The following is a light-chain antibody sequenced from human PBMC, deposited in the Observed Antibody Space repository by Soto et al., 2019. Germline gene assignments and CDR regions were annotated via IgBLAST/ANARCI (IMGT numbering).Light chain of an antibody. J-gene: IGLJ2*01. CDR2: ENI. V-gene: IGLV2-23*01. CDR1: SSDVGAYDL. Sequence: QSALTQPASVSGSPRQSITISCIGTSSDVGAYDLVSWYQQHPGTAPRLIIYENIRRPSTITSRFSGSKSGNTASLTISGLRAEDEANYHCCSYAGNRIFIFGGGTKVTVL. CDR3: CSYAGNRIFI.